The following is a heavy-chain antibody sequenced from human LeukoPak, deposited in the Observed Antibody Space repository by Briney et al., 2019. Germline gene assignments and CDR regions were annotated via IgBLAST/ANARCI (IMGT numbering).Heavy chain of an antibody. D-gene: IGHD2-21*02. V-gene: IGHV1-18*01. J-gene: IGHJ4*02. CDR1: GYTFTSYG. CDR3: ARESYCGGDCHKENDY. CDR2: ISAYNGNT. Sequence: ASVTVSCKASGYTFTSYGISWVRQAPGQGLEWMGWISAYNGNTNYAQKLQGRVTMTTDTSTSTAYMELRSLRSDDTAVYYCARESYCGGDCHKENDYWGQGTLVTVSS.